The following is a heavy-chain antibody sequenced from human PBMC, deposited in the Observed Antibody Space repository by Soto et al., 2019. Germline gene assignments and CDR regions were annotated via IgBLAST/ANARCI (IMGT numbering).Heavy chain of an antibody. J-gene: IGHJ4*02. V-gene: IGHV3-23*01. D-gene: IGHD5-18*01. Sequence: GGSLRLSCGVSGFTVTSNGVSWVRQAPGKGLEWVSAISPNGQGIWYADSVKGRFTISRDISGNTVFLQMDSLRAEDTAVYYCASLDTAMVWPNYFDYWGQGTLVTVSS. CDR3: ASLDTAMVWPNYFDY. CDR1: GFTVTSNG. CDR2: ISPNGQGI.